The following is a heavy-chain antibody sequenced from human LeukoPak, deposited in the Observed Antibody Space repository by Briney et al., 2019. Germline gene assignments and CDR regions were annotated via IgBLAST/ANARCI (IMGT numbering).Heavy chain of an antibody. D-gene: IGHD1-14*01. Sequence: PSETLSLTCTVSGGSISSGGYYWSWIRQHPGKGLEWIGYIYYSGSTYYNPSLKSRVTISVDTSKNQFSLKLSSVTAADTAVYYCARDQSFPRKGYYYYYGMDVWGQGTTVTVSS. V-gene: IGHV4-31*03. CDR2: IYYSGST. J-gene: IGHJ6*02. CDR3: ARDQSFPRKGYYYYYGMDV. CDR1: GGSISSGGYY.